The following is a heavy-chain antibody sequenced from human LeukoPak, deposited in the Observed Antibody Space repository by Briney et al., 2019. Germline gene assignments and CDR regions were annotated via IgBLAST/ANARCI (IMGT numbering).Heavy chain of an antibody. CDR3: ARKRGYNYGFGPYGMDV. V-gene: IGHV3-30*03. CDR1: GFTFSSYG. CDR2: ISNDGSRK. Sequence: GRSLRLPCAASGFTFSSYGMHWVRQAPGKGLEWVAIISNDGSRKYYAHFVKGRFTISRDNAKNSLYLQMNSLRAEDTAVYYCARKRGYNYGFGPYGMDVWGQGTSVTVSS. J-gene: IGHJ6*02. D-gene: IGHD5-18*01.